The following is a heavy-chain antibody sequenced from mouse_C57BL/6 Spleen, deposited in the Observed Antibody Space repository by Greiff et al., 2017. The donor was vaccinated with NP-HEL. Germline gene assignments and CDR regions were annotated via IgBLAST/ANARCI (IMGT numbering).Heavy chain of an antibody. D-gene: IGHD2-3*01. Sequence: EVNLVESGGGLVQPGGSLKLSCAASGFTFSDYYMYWVRQTPEKRLEWVAYISNGGGSTYYPDTVKGRFTISRDNAKNTLYLQMSRLKSEDTAMYYCARHGNGYWDYWGQGTTLTVSS. V-gene: IGHV5-12*01. CDR2: ISNGGGST. CDR1: GFTFSDYY. J-gene: IGHJ2*01. CDR3: ARHGNGYWDY.